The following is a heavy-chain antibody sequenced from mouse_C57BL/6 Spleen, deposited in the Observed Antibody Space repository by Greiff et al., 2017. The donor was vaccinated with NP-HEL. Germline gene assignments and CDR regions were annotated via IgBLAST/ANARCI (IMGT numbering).Heavy chain of an antibody. CDR2: ISDGGSYT. J-gene: IGHJ1*03. CDR1: GFTFSSYA. Sequence: EVQGVESGGGLVKPGGSLKLSCAASGFTFSSYAMSWVRQTPEKRLEWVATISDGGSYTYYPDNVKGRFTISRDNAKNNLYLQMSHLKSEDTAMYYCARGRGWLLQWYFDVWGTGTTVTVSS. CDR3: ARGRGWLLQWYFDV. V-gene: IGHV5-4*01. D-gene: IGHD2-3*01.